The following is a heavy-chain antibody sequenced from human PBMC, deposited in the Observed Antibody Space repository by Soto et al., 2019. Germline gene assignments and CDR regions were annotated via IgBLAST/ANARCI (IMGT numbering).Heavy chain of an antibody. Sequence: GASVKVSCKASGGTFSSYAISWVRQAPGQGLEWMGGIIPIFGTANYAQKFQGRVTITADESTSTAYMELSSLRSEDTAVYYCATNYYYDSSDYYPLGFDYWGQGTLVTVSS. CDR1: GGTFSSYA. V-gene: IGHV1-69*13. CDR3: ATNYYYDSSDYYPLGFDY. J-gene: IGHJ4*02. CDR2: IIPIFGTA. D-gene: IGHD3-22*01.